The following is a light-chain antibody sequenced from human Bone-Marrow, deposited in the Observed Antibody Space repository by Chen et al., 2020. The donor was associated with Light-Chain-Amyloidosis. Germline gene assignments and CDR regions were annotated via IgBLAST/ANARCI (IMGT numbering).Light chain of an antibody. CDR2: ADN. V-gene: IGLV1-40*01. Sequence: QSVLTQPPSVSGAPGQRVTISCPGSSSNIGAGYDVHWYQQLPGTAPRLLIYADNNRPSGVPDRFSGSKSGTSASLAITGLQADDEGDYYCQSFDSSLSGFVIFGGGTKLTVL. CDR3: QSFDSSLSGFVI. CDR1: SSNIGAGYD. J-gene: IGLJ2*01.